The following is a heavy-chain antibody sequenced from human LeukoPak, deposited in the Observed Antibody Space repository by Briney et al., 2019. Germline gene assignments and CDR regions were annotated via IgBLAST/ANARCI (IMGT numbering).Heavy chain of an antibody. CDR2: ISAYNSNT. D-gene: IGHD3-9*01. CDR1: GYTFTSYG. Sequence: ASVKVSCKASGYTFTSYGISWVRQAPGQGLEWMGWISAYNSNTNYAQNLQGRVTMTTDTSTSTAYMELRSLRSDDTAVYYCARSYYDMTPQAQGDYYYYGMDVWGQGTTVTVSS. V-gene: IGHV1-18*01. CDR3: ARSYYDMTPQAQGDYYYYGMDV. J-gene: IGHJ6*02.